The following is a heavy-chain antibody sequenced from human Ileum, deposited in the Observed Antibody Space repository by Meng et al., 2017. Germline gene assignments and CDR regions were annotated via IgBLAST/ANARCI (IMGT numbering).Heavy chain of an antibody. CDR1: GGSVSTSDYQ. D-gene: IGHD7-27*01. V-gene: IGHV4-61*08. CDR3: ARYHWGSLDY. CDR2: AGT. J-gene: IGHJ4*02. Sequence: QVQMPGPAPGLVRPPETLSLTCTVSGGSVSTSDYQCGWIRQPPGKGLEWIGYAGTNYNPSLKSRVTISVDTSKRQFSLKLTSVTAADTAVYYCARYHWGSLDYWGQGILVTVSS.